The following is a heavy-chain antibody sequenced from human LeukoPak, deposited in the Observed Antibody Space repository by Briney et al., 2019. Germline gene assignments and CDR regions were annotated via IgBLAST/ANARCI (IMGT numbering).Heavy chain of an antibody. CDR2: ISGSGGST. J-gene: IGHJ4*02. D-gene: IGHD6-19*01. V-gene: IGHV3-23*01. CDR1: GFTFSSYA. CDR3: AIKSSGIAVAGTFDY. Sequence: GGSLRLSCAASGFTFSSYAMSWVRQAPGKGLEWVPAISGSGGSTYYADSVKGRFTISRDNSKNTLYLQMNSLRAEDTAVYYCAIKSSGIAVAGTFDYWGQGTLVTVSS.